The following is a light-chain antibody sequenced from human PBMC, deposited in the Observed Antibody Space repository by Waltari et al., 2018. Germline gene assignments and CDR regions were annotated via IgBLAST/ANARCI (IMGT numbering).Light chain of an antibody. CDR1: SSDVGGYNY. V-gene: IGLV2-14*01. J-gene: IGLJ2*01. Sequence: ALTQPASVSGSPGQSITISCTGTSSDVGGYNYVSWYQQHPGKAPKLMIYEVSNRPSGVSNRFSGSKSGNTASLTISGLQAEDEADYYCSSYTSSSTLVFGGGTKLTVL. CDR2: EVS. CDR3: SSYTSSSTLV.